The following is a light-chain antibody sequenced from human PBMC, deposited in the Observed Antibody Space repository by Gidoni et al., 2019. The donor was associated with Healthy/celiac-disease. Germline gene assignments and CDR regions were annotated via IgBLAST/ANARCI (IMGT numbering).Light chain of an antibody. V-gene: IGKV1-5*03. CDR2: KAS. J-gene: IGKJ2*01. CDR3: QQYNSYRMYT. CDR1: QSISSW. Sequence: DIQMTQSPSTLSASVGDRVTITCRASQSISSWLAWYQQKPGKAPKLLIYKASSLESGVPSRFSGSGSGTEFTLTISSLQPDDFATYYCQQYNSYRMYTFXQXTKLEIK.